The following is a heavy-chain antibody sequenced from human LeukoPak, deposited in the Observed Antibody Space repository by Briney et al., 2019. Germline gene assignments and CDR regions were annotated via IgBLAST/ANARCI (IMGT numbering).Heavy chain of an antibody. CDR1: GYTFTSYY. D-gene: IGHD3-10*01. V-gene: IGHV1-46*01. Sequence: ASVKVSCKASGYTFTSYYMHLVRQAPGQGLEWMGIINPSVGSTTYAQKFQGRVTMTRDTSTSTVYVELSSLRSEDTAVYHCASYGSGVQASFDNWGQGSLVTVSS. J-gene: IGHJ4*02. CDR2: INPSVGST. CDR3: ASYGSGVQASFDN.